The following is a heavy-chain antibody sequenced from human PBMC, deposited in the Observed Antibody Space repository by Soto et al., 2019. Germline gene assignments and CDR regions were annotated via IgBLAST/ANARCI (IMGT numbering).Heavy chain of an antibody. D-gene: IGHD3-22*01. CDR1: GYTFTSYY. Sequence: ASVKVSCKASGYTFTSYYMHWVRQAPGQGLEWMGIINPSGGSTSYAQKFQGRVTMTRDTSTSTVYMELSSLRSEDTAVYYCAKDCPYYYDNCYGMDVWGQGTTVTVSS. CDR2: INPSGGST. CDR3: AKDCPYYYDNCYGMDV. J-gene: IGHJ6*02. V-gene: IGHV1-46*01.